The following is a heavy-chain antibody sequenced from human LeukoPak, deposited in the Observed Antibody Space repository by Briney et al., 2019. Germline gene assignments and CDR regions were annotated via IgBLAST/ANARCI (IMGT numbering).Heavy chain of an antibody. Sequence: GASVTVSCKASGGTFSSYAISWVRQAPGQGLEWMGGIIPIFGTANYAQKFQGRVTITADESTSTAYMELSSLRSEDTAVYYCARAYYYDSSGPRSQFDYWGQGTLVTVSS. CDR1: GGTFSSYA. J-gene: IGHJ4*02. CDR2: IIPIFGTA. V-gene: IGHV1-69*13. CDR3: ARAYYYDSSGPRSQFDY. D-gene: IGHD3-22*01.